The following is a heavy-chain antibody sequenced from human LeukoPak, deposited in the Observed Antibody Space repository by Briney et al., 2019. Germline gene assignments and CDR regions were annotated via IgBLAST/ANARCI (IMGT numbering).Heavy chain of an antibody. V-gene: IGHV1-18*01. D-gene: IGHD6-13*01. J-gene: IGHJ3*02. CDR2: ISAYNGNT. CDR1: GYTFTNYG. CDR3: ARDQSVRLLQTSSTYFKHVFAI. Sequence: AASVKVSCKTSGYTFTNYGISWVRQGPGLGLEWMGWISAYNGNTNYAQKVQGRVTMTPDTSTSPAYMELRSLRFDDTAVYYCARDQSVRLLQTSSTYFKHVFAIWGQGSMVTVSS.